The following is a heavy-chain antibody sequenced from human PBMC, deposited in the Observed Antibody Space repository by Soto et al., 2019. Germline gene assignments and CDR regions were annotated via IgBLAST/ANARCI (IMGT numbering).Heavy chain of an antibody. V-gene: IGHV4-34*01. J-gene: IGHJ5*02. CDR3: ARGDYCSSTSCPTQFNWFDP. D-gene: IGHD2-2*01. CDR1: GGSFSGYY. Sequence: SETLSLTCAVYGGSFSGYYWSWIRQPPGKGLEWIGEINHSGSTNYNPSLKSRVTISVDTSKNQFSLKLSSVTAADTAVYYCARGDYCSSTSCPTQFNWFDPWGKGTLVTVAS. CDR2: INHSGST.